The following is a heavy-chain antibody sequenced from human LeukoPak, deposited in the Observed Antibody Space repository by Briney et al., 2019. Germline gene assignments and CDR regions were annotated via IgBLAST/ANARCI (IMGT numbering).Heavy chain of an antibody. J-gene: IGHJ5*02. CDR1: GFTVSSNY. CDR2: FYSGGNT. V-gene: IGHV3-53*01. D-gene: IGHD2-2*01. CDR3: ARGARRICSGTSCPFDP. Sequence: PGGSLRLSCAASGFTVSSNYMSWVRQAPGKGLGWVSVFYSGGNTYYADSVKGRFTISRDNSKNTLYLQMNSLRAEDTAVYYCARGARRICSGTSCPFDPWGQGTRVTVSS.